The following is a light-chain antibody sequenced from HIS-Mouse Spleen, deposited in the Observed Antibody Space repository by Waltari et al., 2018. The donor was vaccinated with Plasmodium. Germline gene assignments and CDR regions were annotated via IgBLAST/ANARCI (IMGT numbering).Light chain of an antibody. J-gene: IGKJ4*01. CDR1: QGISSY. CDR3: QQYYSYPLT. Sequence: AIRMTQSPSSFSASTGDRVPITCRASQGISSYLAWYQQKTGKAPKLLIYAASTLQSGVPSRFSGSGSGTDFTLTISCLQSEDFATYYCQQYYSYPLTFGGGTKVEIK. CDR2: AAS. V-gene: IGKV1-8*01.